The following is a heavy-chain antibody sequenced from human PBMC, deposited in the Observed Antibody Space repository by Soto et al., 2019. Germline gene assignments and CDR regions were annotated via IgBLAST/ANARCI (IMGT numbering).Heavy chain of an antibody. Sequence: ASVKVSFKASGYSFTSYGIAWVRQVPGQGPEWMGWISPYNGRTNYAQSVKGRVVMTTDISTNTVYLELRSLRSDDSAIYYCGRCRTDSYAMDVWGQGTTVTVPS. CDR2: ISPYNGRT. CDR3: GRCRTDSYAMDV. CDR1: GYSFTSYG. J-gene: IGHJ6*02. V-gene: IGHV1-18*01. D-gene: IGHD5-18*01.